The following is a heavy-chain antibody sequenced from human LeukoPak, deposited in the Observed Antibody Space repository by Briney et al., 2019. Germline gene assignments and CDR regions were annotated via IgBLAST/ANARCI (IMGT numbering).Heavy chain of an antibody. D-gene: IGHD4/OR15-4a*01. Sequence: GGSLRLSCAASGFTFSSYSMNWVRQAPGKGLEWVSYISNTGSTIYYADSVKGRFTISRDNAKNSLYLQMNSLRAEDTAVYYCARRAGAYSHPYDYWGQGTLVTVSS. CDR3: ARRAGAYSHPYDY. CDR1: GFTFSSYS. V-gene: IGHV3-48*01. CDR2: ISNTGSTI. J-gene: IGHJ4*02.